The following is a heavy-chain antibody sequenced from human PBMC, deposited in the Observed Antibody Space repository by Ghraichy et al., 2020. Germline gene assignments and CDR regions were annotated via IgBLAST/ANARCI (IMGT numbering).Heavy chain of an antibody. CDR1: GFDVSINR. CDR3: ARDLWAFGI. Sequence: LSLTCVGSGFDVSINRMSWVRQAPGKGLEWVSAIYSGGTTDYADSVKGRFTFSRDNSKNTVYLQMNSLRVDDTAVYYCARDLWAFGIWGQGTLVTVSS. D-gene: IGHD2-21*01. J-gene: IGHJ3*02. CDR2: IYSGGTT. V-gene: IGHV3-53*01.